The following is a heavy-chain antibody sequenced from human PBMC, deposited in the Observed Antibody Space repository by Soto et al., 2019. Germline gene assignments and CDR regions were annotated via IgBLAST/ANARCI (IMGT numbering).Heavy chain of an antibody. CDR1: GGTFNNYA. V-gene: IGHV1-69*06. D-gene: IGHD5-18*01. J-gene: IGHJ2*01. Sequence: QVQLVQSGAEVQEPGSSVKVSCKASGGTFNNYAITWVRQAPGQGLEWMGGIIPMFGSTTYAQKFQGRVTITAAKSTNTAYMQMYGLRSEDTAVYYCARPVETAVVRPTGWCFDLWGRGTLVTVSS. CDR3: ARPVETAVVRPTGWCFDL. CDR2: IIPMFGST.